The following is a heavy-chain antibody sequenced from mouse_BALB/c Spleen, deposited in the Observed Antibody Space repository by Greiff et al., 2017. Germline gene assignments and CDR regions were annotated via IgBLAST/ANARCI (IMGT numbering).Heavy chain of an antibody. J-gene: IGHJ1*01. CDR2: IYYSGTI. Sequence: DVQLQESGPGLVKPSQTVSLTCTVTGISITTGNYRWSWIRQFPGNKLEWIGYIYYSGTITYNPSLTSRTTITRDTSKNQFFLEMNSLTAEDTATYYCARDGGNWYFDVWGAGTTVTVSS. CDR3: ARDGGNWYFDV. CDR1: GISITTGNYR. V-gene: IGHV3-5*02.